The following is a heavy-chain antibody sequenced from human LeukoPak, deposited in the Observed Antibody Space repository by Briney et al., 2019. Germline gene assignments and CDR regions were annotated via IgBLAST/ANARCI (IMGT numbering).Heavy chain of an antibody. CDR2: ISYDGSNK. V-gene: IGHV3-30*18. J-gene: IGHJ6*02. D-gene: IGHD2-15*01. CDR1: GFTFSSYG. Sequence: GGSLRLSCAASGFTFSSYGMHWVRQAPGKGLEWVAVISYDGSNKYYADSVKGRFTISRDNSKNTLYLQMNSLRAGDTAVYYCAKDPSPQYCSGGSCYSERDYYYYGMDVWGQGTTVTVSS. CDR3: AKDPSPQYCSGGSCYSERDYYYYGMDV.